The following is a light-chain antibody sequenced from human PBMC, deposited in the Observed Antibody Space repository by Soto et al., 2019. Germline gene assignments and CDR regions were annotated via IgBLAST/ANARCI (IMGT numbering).Light chain of an antibody. CDR3: SSYAGSNGPVI. Sequence: QSVLTQPPSASGSPGQSVTISCTGTSSDIGAYNHVSWYQQHPGKAPRFIIYEVSQRPSGVPDRFSGFKSGNTASLTVSGLQADDEADYYCSSYAGSNGPVIFGGGTKHTVL. CDR1: SSDIGAYNH. V-gene: IGLV2-8*01. CDR2: EVS. J-gene: IGLJ2*01.